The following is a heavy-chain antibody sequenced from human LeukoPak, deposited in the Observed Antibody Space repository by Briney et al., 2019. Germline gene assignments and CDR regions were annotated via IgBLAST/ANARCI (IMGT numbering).Heavy chain of an antibody. J-gene: IGHJ4*02. D-gene: IGHD6-19*01. CDR3: AKGRTEGGTLALDY. CDR2: ISGGGDAT. Sequence: GGSLRLSCAASGFSFITYAMSWVRQAPGKGLERVSTISGGGDATYCADSVKGRFTISRDNSKNTLYLQMNSLRVEDTAVYYCAKGRTEGGTLALDYWGQGTLVTVSS. CDR1: GFSFITYA. V-gene: IGHV3-23*01.